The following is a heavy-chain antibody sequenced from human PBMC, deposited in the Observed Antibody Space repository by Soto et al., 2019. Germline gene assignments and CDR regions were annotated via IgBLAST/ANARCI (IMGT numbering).Heavy chain of an antibody. V-gene: IGHV1-2*02. CDR1: GYTFTGYY. CDR3: ARDGGGSGYDSFFDY. CDR2: INPNSGGT. Sequence: ASVKVSCKASGYTFTGYYMHWVRQAPGQGLEWMGWINPNSGGTNYAQKFQDRVTMTRDTSISTAYMELSRLRSDDTAVYYCARDGGGSGYDSFFDYWGQGTLVTVSS. D-gene: IGHD5-12*01. J-gene: IGHJ4*02.